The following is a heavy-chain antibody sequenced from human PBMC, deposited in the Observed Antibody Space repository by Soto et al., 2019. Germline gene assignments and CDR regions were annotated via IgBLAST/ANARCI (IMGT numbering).Heavy chain of an antibody. CDR1: GFSFWDYA. CDR2: IRSKAYGGTT. Sequence: HPGGSLRLSCTSSGFSFWDYAIIWFRQAPVKGLECVGFIRSKAYGGTTEYAASVKGRFTISRDDSKSIAYLQMNSLKTEDTAVYYCTRCRRQWELPLYFDYWGQGTLVTVSS. V-gene: IGHV3-49*03. J-gene: IGHJ4*02. D-gene: IGHD1-26*01. CDR3: TRCRRQWELPLYFDY.